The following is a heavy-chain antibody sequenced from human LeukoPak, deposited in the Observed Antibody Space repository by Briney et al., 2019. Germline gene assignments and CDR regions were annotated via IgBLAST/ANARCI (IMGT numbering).Heavy chain of an antibody. J-gene: IGHJ5*01. CDR1: GGSISSYY. CDR2: IYYSGST. CDR3: AGTLAGPNWFDS. D-gene: IGHD6-13*01. V-gene: IGHV4-59*08. Sequence: SETLSLTCAVSGGSISSYYWSWIRQPPGKRLEWIGYIYYSGSTKYNPSLKSRVSISVDTPTNPFSLKLSSVTAADAAVYYCAGTLAGPNWFDSWGQGTQVTVSS.